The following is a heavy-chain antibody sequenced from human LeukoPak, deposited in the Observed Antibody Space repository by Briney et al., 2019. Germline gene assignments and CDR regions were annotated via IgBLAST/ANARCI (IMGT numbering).Heavy chain of an antibody. CDR3: ASRSSSGYSYGYRVDY. V-gene: IGHV4-39*01. J-gene: IGHJ4*02. D-gene: IGHD5-18*01. Sequence: PSETLSLTCTVSGGSISSSSYYWGWIRQPPGKGLEWIGSIYYSGSTYYNPSLKSRVTISVDTSKNQFSLKLSSVTAADTAVYYCASRSSSGYSYGYRVDYWGQGTLVTVSS. CDR2: IYYSGST. CDR1: GGSISSSSYY.